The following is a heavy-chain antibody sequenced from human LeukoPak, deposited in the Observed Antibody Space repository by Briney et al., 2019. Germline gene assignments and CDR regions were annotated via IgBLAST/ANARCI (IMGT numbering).Heavy chain of an antibody. Sequence: PGGSLRLSCSASGFTFSSYAMYWVRQAPGKGLEYVSAISSNGGSTYYADSVKGRFTISRDNSKNTLYLQMSSLRAEDTAVYYCVKDLAMVRGVIITRLGFDYWGQGTLVTVSS. V-gene: IGHV3-64D*06. CDR3: VKDLAMVRGVIITRLGFDY. J-gene: IGHJ4*02. D-gene: IGHD3-10*01. CDR2: ISSNGGST. CDR1: GFTFSSYA.